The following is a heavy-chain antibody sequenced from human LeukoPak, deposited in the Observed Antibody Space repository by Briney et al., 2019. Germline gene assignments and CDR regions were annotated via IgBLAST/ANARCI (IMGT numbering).Heavy chain of an antibody. Sequence: SETLSLTCAVYGGSFSGYYWSWIRQPPGKGLEWIGEINHSGSTNYNPSLKSRVTISVDTSKNQFSLKLSSVTAADTAVYYCARLGITGTTASRDYWGQGTLVTVSS. CDR3: ARLGITGTTASRDY. CDR1: GGSFSGYY. CDR2: INHSGST. D-gene: IGHD1-20*01. J-gene: IGHJ4*02. V-gene: IGHV4-34*01.